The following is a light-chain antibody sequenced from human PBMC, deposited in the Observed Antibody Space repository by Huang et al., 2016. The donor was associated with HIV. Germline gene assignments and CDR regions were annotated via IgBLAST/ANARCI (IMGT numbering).Light chain of an antibody. CDR2: AAS. CDR1: QGISSY. CDR3: QQVNSYPLT. V-gene: IGKV1-9*01. Sequence: IQLTQSPSSLSASVGDRVTITCRASQGISSYLAWYQQTPGEAPTLLIYAASTLQSGVPSRFSGSGSGTDFTLTISSLQPEDFATYYCQQVNSYPLTFGGGTKVEIK. J-gene: IGKJ4*01.